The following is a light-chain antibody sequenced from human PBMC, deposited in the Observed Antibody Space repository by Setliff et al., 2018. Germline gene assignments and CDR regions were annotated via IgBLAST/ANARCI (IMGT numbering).Light chain of an antibody. CDR2: EVT. J-gene: IGLJ1*01. CDR3: CSYAASYNPYV. Sequence: QSALTQPPSASGSPGQSLTISCTGTSRDIGAYNSVSWYQQHPGKAPKLLIYEVTKRPSGVPDRFSGSKSGNTASRTVSGLQADDEADYFCCSYAASYNPYVFGTGTKVTVL. V-gene: IGLV2-8*01. CDR1: SRDIGAYNS.